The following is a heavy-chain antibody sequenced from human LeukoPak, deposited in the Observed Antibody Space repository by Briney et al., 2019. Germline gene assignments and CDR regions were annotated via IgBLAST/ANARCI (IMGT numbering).Heavy chain of an antibody. D-gene: IGHD1-26*01. CDR1: GYTFSGNN. CDR2: INHNSGDT. CDR3: ARDLVGASAGGDY. Sequence: ASVKVSCKASGYTFSGNNMHWWRQAPGQGLEGMGWINHNSGDTSYAQKFQGRVTMTRDTSITTAYMELRRLTSDDTALYYCARDLVGASAGGDYWGQGTLVTVSS. J-gene: IGHJ4*02. V-gene: IGHV1-2*02.